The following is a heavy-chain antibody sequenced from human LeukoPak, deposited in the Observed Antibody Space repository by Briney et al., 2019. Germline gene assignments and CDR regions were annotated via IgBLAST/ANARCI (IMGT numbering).Heavy chain of an antibody. V-gene: IGHV4-39*07. CDR1: GGSISSSSYY. CDR3: ARRLVAVAGTGPRFAFDI. J-gene: IGHJ3*02. CDR2: IYYSGST. D-gene: IGHD6-19*01. Sequence: SETLSLTCTVSGGSISSSSYYWGWIRQPPGKGLEWIGSIYYSGSTNYNPSLKSRVTISVDTSKNQFSLKLSSVTAADTAVYYCARRLVAVAGTGPRFAFDIWGQGTMVTVSS.